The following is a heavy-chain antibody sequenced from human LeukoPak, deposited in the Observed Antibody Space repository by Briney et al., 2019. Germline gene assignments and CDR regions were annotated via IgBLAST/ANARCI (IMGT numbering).Heavy chain of an antibody. D-gene: IGHD3-22*01. Sequence: GGSLRLSCAASGFSVGDNYMSWVRQAPGKGLGWVSVIYSSGEIYYIEPVEGRFTISRDNAKNSLYLQMNSLRAEDTAVYYCARDNGVVAGNWFDPWGQGTLVTVSS. CDR1: GFSVGDNY. CDR2: IYSSGEI. V-gene: IGHV3-69-1*01. CDR3: ARDNGVVAGNWFDP. J-gene: IGHJ5*02.